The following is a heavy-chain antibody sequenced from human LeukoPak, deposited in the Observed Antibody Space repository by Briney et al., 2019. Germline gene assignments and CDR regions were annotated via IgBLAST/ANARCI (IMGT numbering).Heavy chain of an antibody. CDR1: GFTFSSYA. J-gene: IGHJ4*02. Sequence: GGSLRLSCAASGFTFSSYAMSWVRQAPGKGLEWVSAISGSGGSTYYADSVKGRFTISRDNSKNTLYLQMNSLRAEDTAVYYCAKLREPGIAVAGDDYWGQGTLGTVSS. CDR3: AKLREPGIAVAGDDY. D-gene: IGHD6-19*01. V-gene: IGHV3-23*01. CDR2: ISGSGGST.